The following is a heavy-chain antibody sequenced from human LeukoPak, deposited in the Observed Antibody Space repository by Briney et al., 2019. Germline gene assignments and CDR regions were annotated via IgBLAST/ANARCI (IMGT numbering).Heavy chain of an antibody. CDR3: AKDGSHDYGDYGPVDY. V-gene: IGHV3-23*01. CDR2: ISGSGGST. CDR1: GFTFSSYA. J-gene: IGHJ4*02. Sequence: GGSLRLSCAASGFTFSSYAMSWVRQAPGEGVEWVSAISGSGGSTYYADSVKGRFTISRDNSKNTLYLQMNSLRAEDTAVYYCAKDGSHDYGDYGPVDYWGQGTLVTVSS. D-gene: IGHD4-17*01.